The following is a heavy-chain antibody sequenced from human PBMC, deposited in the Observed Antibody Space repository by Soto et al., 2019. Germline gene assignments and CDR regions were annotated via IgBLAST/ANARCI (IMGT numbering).Heavy chain of an antibody. CDR2: IYYSGSI. J-gene: IGHJ5*02. V-gene: IGHV4-39*01. CDR1: GGSISSSSYY. D-gene: IGHD6-19*01. CDR3: ARQSSGWYNWFDP. Sequence: QLQLQESGPGLVKPSETLSLTCSVSGGSISSSSYYWGWIRQPPGKGLEWIGCIYYSGSIYYNPSLKGRVTISVDTSKNQFSLKLSSVTAAETAVYYCARQSSGWYNWFDPWGQGTLVTVSS.